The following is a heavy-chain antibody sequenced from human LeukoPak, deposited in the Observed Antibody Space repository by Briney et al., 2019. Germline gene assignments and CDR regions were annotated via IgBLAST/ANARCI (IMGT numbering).Heavy chain of an antibody. CDR1: GFTVKSNH. V-gene: IGHV3-53*01. D-gene: IGHD1-26*01. J-gene: IGHJ6*03. CDR2: IYAGGNI. CDR3: ARDKQGGSYKDYYMDV. Sequence: GGPLRLSCAASGFTVKSNHMRWVRQAPGKGLEWVGVIYAGGNIYHADSVMGRFNISRDNSKNTLYLQMHSLRPEDMAVYFCARDKQGGSYKDYYMDVWGKGATVTVSS.